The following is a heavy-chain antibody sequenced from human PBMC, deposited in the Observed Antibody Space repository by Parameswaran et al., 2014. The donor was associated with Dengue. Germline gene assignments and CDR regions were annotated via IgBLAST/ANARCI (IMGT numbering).Heavy chain of an antibody. V-gene: IGHV3-21*01. CDR3: ARDEGYCSSTSCYNYYYYGMDV. Sequence: KWIRQPPGKGLEWVSSISSSSSYIYYADSVKGRFTISRDNAKNSLYLQMNSLRAEDTAVYYCARDEGYCSSTSCYNYYYYGMDVWGQGTTVTVSS. J-gene: IGHJ6*02. CDR2: ISSSSSYI. D-gene: IGHD2-2*02.